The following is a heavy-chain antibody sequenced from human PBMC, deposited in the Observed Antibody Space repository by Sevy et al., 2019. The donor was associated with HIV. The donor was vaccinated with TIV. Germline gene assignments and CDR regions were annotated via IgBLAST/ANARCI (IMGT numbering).Heavy chain of an antibody. V-gene: IGHV1-46*01. CDR2: INPSGGST. CDR3: ARDLTIFGVMPDY. Sequence: ASVKVSCKASGYTFSSYYMHWVRQAPGQGLEWMGIINPSGGSTSYAQKFQGRVTMTRDTSTSTVYMELSSLRSEDTAIYYCARDLTIFGVMPDYWGQGTLVTVSS. J-gene: IGHJ4*02. CDR1: GYTFSSYY. D-gene: IGHD3-3*01.